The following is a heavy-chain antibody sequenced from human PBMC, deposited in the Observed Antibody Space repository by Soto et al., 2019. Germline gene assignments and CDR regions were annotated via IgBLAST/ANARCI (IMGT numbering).Heavy chain of an antibody. J-gene: IGHJ6*02. CDR3: AREGLTGTIGLYYYYGMDV. Sequence: PSETLSLTCTVSGGSISSYYWSWIRQHPGKGLEWIGYIYYSGSTNYNPSLKSRVTISVDTSKNQFSLKLSSVTAADTAVYYCAREGLTGTIGLYYYYGMDVWGQGTTVTVSS. CDR2: IYYSGST. CDR1: GGSISSYY. V-gene: IGHV4-59*01. D-gene: IGHD1-7*01.